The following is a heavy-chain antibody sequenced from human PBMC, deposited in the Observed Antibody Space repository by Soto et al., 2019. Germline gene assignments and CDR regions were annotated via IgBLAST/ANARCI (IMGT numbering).Heavy chain of an antibody. J-gene: IGHJ4*02. Sequence: QVQLVESGGGVVQPGRSLRLSCAASGFTFSSYAMHWVRQAPGKGLEWVAVISYDGSNKYYADSVKGRFTISRDNSNNTLSRQMNSLRAEDTSVYYCARDLRTRRFLEWLPECSVYWGQGTLVTVSS. CDR1: GFTFSSYA. D-gene: IGHD3-3*01. V-gene: IGHV3-30-3*01. CDR2: ISYDGSNK. CDR3: ARDLRTRRFLEWLPECSVY.